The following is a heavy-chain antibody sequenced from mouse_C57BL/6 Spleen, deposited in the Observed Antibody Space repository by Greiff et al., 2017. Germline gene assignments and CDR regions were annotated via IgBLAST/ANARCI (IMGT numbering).Heavy chain of an antibody. Sequence: QVQLQQSGAELARPGASVKLSCKASGYTFTSYGISWVKQRTGQGLEWIGEIYPRSGNTYYNEKFKGKDTLTADKSSSTAYMALRSLTSEDSAVDFCARWGDGYPWFAYWGQGTLVTVSA. D-gene: IGHD2-3*01. CDR1: GYTFTSYG. V-gene: IGHV1-81*01. CDR2: IYPRSGNT. J-gene: IGHJ3*01. CDR3: ARWGDGYPWFAY.